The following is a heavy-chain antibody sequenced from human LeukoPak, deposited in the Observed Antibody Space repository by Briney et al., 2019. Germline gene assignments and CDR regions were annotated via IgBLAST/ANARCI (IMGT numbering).Heavy chain of an antibody. CDR3: ARVGASGTPKN. Sequence: GGSLRLSCAASGFTFSSYSMNWVRQAPGKGLEWVSYISSSSSTIYYADSVKGRFTISRDNAKNSLYLQMNSLRAEDTAVYYCARVGASGTPKNWGQGTLVTVSS. V-gene: IGHV3-48*04. D-gene: IGHD3-10*01. CDR1: GFTFSSYS. CDR2: ISSSSSTI. J-gene: IGHJ4*02.